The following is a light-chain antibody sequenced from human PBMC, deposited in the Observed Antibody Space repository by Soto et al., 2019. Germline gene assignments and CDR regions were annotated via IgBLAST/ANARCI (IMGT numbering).Light chain of an antibody. J-gene: IGLJ1*01. Sequence: QSVLTQPASVSGSPGQSITISCTGTSSDVGAYNFVSWYQQYPGKAPKVMIYDVNTRPSGVSNRFSGSKSGNTASLTISGLQAEDEADYYCSSFTRSSTYVFGSGTKLTVL. CDR3: SSFTRSSTYV. CDR2: DVN. CDR1: SSDVGAYNF. V-gene: IGLV2-14*01.